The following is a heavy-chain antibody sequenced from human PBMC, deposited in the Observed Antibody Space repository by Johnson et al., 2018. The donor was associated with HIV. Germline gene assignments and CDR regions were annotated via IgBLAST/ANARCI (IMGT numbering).Heavy chain of an antibody. D-gene: IGHD4-17*01. V-gene: IGHV3-15*01. Sequence: MLLVESGGGLVKPGGSLRLSCAASGFTFSNAWMSWVRQAPGKGLEWVGRIKSKTDGGTTDYAAPVKGRFTISRDDSKNTLYLQMNSLKTEDTAVYYCTTDDAPSYGDYGGAAFDIWSQGTMVTVSS. CDR2: IKSKTDGGTT. CDR1: GFTFSNAW. J-gene: IGHJ3*02. CDR3: TTDDAPSYGDYGGAAFDI.